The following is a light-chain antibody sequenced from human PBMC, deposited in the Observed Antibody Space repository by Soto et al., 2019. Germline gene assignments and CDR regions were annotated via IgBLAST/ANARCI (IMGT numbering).Light chain of an antibody. Sequence: DIQMTQSPSSLSVFVGDRVTITCRASQSITNYLNWYQQKPGKAPKLLVYAASSLQSGVPSRFSGNGSGTDFTLTISSLQPEDFASYYCQRSDSYPYTFGQGTKLEIK. J-gene: IGKJ2*01. CDR2: AAS. V-gene: IGKV1-39*01. CDR1: QSITNY. CDR3: QRSDSYPYT.